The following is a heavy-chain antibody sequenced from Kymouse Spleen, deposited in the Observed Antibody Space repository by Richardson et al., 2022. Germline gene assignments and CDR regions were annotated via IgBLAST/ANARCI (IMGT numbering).Heavy chain of an antibody. Sequence: EVQLVESGGGLVQPGGSLRLSCAASGFTFSSYWMSWVRQAPGKGLEWVANIKQDGSEKYYVDSVKGRFTISRDNAKNSLYLQMNSLRAEDTAVYYCARIGYSGYEWYFDYWGQGTLVTVSS. CDR2: IKQDGSEK. J-gene: IGHJ4*02. CDR1: GFTFSSYW. CDR3: ARIGYSGYEWYFDY. D-gene: IGHD5-12*01. V-gene: IGHV3-7*01.